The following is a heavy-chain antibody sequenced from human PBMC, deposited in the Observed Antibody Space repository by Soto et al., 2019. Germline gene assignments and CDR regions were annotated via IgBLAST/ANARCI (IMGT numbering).Heavy chain of an antibody. CDR3: AKFGTFVKQWLPDDY. J-gene: IGHJ4*02. D-gene: IGHD6-19*01. CDR2: ISGSGGST. V-gene: IGHV3-23*01. Sequence: GGSLRLSCAASGFTFSSYAMSWVRQAPGKGLEWVSAISGSGGSTYYADSVKGRFTISRDNSKNTLYLQMNSLRAEDTAVYYCAKFGTFVKQWLPDDYWGQGTLVTVSS. CDR1: GFTFSSYA.